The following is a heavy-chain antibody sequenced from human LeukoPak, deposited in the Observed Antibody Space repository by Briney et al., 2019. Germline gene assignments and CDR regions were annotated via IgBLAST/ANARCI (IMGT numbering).Heavy chain of an antibody. D-gene: IGHD3-10*01. J-gene: IGHJ6*03. Sequence: ASVKVSCKASGYTFSSYDINWVRQAPGQGLEWMGGINPNFGKTNYAQKFQGRVTITADDSTSTTYMELSSLISEETAVYYCAGRGTVLREASSVHYMDLWGEGTRVSISS. CDR1: GYTFSSYD. V-gene: IGHV1-69*13. CDR3: AGRGTVLREASSVHYMDL. CDR2: INPNFGKT.